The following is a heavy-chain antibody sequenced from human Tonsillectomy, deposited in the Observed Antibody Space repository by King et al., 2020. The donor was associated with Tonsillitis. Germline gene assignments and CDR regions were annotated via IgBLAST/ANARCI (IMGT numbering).Heavy chain of an antibody. CDR1: GFTFSSYA. CDR2: ISYDGRNK. CDR3: AREGGRGLDY. D-gene: IGHD5-12*01. Sequence: VQLVQSGGGVVQPGRSLRLSCAASGFTFSSYAMHWVRQAPGKGLEWVAIISYDGRNKYYADSVKGRFTISRDNSKNTVFVQMNSLRAEDTAVYFCAREGGRGLDYWGQGTLVTVSS. V-gene: IGHV3-30*04. J-gene: IGHJ4*02.